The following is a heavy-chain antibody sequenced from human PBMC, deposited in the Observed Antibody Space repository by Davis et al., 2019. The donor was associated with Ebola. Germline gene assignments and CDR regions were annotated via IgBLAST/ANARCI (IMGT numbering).Heavy chain of an antibody. J-gene: IGHJ6*02. CDR2: ISSSGSTI. CDR3: AASGYYDSSGYYNGEWYYYYGMDV. V-gene: IGHV3-48*03. Sequence: PGGSLRLSCAASGFTFSSYEMNWVRQAPGKGLERVSYISSSGSTIYYAESVKGRFTISRDNAKNSLYLQMNSLRAEDTAVYYCAASGYYDSSGYYNGEWYYYYGMDVWGQGTTVTVSS. CDR1: GFTFSSYE. D-gene: IGHD3-22*01.